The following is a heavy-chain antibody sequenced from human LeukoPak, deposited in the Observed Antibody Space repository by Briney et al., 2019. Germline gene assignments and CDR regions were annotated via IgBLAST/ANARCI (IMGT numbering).Heavy chain of an antibody. V-gene: IGHV3-23*01. D-gene: IGHD2-15*01. J-gene: IGHJ4*02. CDR1: GITLSNYG. CDR3: ARPDCSGGSCYRY. CDR2: LSGSGGST. Sequence: GGSLRLSCAASGITLSNYGMTWVRQAPGKGLEWVAGLSGSGGSTNYADYVKGRFTISRDNAKNTLYLQMNSLRAEDTAVYYCARPDCSGGSCYRYWGQGTLVTVSS.